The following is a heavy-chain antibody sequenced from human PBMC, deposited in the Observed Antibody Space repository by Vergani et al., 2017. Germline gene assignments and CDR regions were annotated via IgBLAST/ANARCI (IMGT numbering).Heavy chain of an antibody. CDR2: ISYDGTQK. CDR1: GFTSSYYG. V-gene: IGHV3-30*03. J-gene: IGHJ1*01. D-gene: IGHD1-1*01. Sequence: QVHLVESGGGVVQPGRSLRLSCVVSGFTSSYYGRHWVRQAPGKGLEWVAVISYDGTQKYYADSVKGRFTISRDNSKSTLYLQMNSLRTEDTAVYYCATKSCGTPGCQIGYFREWGQGTLVTGSS. CDR3: ATKSCGTPGCQIGYFRE.